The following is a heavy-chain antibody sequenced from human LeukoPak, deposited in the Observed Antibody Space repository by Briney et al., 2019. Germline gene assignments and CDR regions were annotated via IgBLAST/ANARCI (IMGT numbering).Heavy chain of an antibody. Sequence: ASVKVSCKASGYTFTSYDINWVRQATGQGLEWMGWMNPNSGNTGYAQKFQGRVTITRNTSISTAYTELSSLRSEDTAVYYCARSTYYYGSGRVLDFDYWGQGTLVTVSS. V-gene: IGHV1-8*03. J-gene: IGHJ4*02. CDR1: GYTFTSYD. CDR3: ARSTYYYGSGRVLDFDY. D-gene: IGHD3-10*01. CDR2: MNPNSGNT.